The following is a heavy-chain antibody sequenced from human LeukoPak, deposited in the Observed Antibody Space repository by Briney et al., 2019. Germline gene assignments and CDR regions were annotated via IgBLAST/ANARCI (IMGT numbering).Heavy chain of an antibody. CDR1: GVSISSYY. J-gene: IGHJ4*02. Sequence: SETLSLTCTVSGVSISSYYWSWIRQPPGKGLEWIGDIYYSGSIKYNPSLKSRVTMSVDTSKNQFSLKLSPVTAADTAVFYCARLLVGVITTHSGDCWGQGTLVTVSS. CDR2: IYYSGSI. D-gene: IGHD3-22*01. V-gene: IGHV4-59*08. CDR3: ARLLVGVITTHSGDC.